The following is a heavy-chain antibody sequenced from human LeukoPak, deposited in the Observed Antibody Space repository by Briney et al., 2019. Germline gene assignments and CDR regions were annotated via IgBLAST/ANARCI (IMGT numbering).Heavy chain of an antibody. CDR1: GLTFSSNA. CDR3: AKDKTVTTYWYFDL. CDR2: ISGSGGST. Sequence: GGSLRLSCAASGLTFSSNAMSWVRQAPGKGLEWVSAISGSGGSTYYADSVKGRFTISRDNSKNTLYLQMNSLRAEDTAVYYCAKDKTVTTYWYFDLRGRGTLVTVSS. V-gene: IGHV3-23*01. D-gene: IGHD4-17*01. J-gene: IGHJ2*01.